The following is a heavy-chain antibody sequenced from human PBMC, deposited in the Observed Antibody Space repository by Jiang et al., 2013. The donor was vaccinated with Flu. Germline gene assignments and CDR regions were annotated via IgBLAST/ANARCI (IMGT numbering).Heavy chain of an antibody. Sequence: LVEVWGRRWSRPGGSLRLSCTASGFTVSSNYMSWVRQAPGKGLEWVSVIYSGGSTYYADSVKGRFTISRDNSKNTLYLQMNSLRAEDTAVYYCAQAYIAYYGMDVWGQGTTVTVSS. J-gene: IGHJ6*02. CDR3: AQAYIAYYGMDV. CDR1: GFTVSSNY. D-gene: IGHD5-12*01. V-gene: IGHV3-66*01. CDR2: IYSGGST.